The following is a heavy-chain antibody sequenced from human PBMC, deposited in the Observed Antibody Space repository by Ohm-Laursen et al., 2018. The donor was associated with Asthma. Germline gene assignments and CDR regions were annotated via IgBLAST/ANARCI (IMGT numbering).Heavy chain of an antibody. D-gene: IGHD1-26*01. CDR3: IKDLSGTYSFDY. CDR1: GFTFTSYD. Sequence: SLRLSCAATGFTFTSYDMHWVRQAPGKGLDYVSSMNGNGDTTHYADSVKGRFTISRDNSKNTLYLQMSSLRAEDTAVYHCIKDLSGTYSFDYWGQGALVTVSS. J-gene: IGHJ4*02. CDR2: MNGNGDTT. V-gene: IGHV3-64D*08.